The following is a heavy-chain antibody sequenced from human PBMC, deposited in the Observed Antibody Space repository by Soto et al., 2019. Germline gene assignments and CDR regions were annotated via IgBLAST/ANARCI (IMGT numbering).Heavy chain of an antibody. V-gene: IGHV4-31*11. D-gene: IGHD3-10*01. CDR3: AGDQWFGEPRSQYNWFDS. J-gene: IGHJ5*01. Sequence: VQLQESGPGLVKPSQTLSLSCAVSGGSISIGGYYWSWIRQHPGKGLEWIGYIYYTGTTYYKSSLKTRVLMPVDTSKNQFSLNLTSVTAADTAVYYCAGDQWFGEPRSQYNWFDSWGQGILVTVAS. CDR2: IYYTGTT. CDR1: GGSISIGGYY.